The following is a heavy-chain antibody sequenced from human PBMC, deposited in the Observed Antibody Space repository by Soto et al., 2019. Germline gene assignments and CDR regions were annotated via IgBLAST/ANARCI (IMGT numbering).Heavy chain of an antibody. D-gene: IGHD6-19*01. CDR2: TYYRSKWYN. Sequence: PSQTLSLTCAISGDSVSSNSAAWNWIRQSPSRGLEWLGRTYYRSKWYNDYAVSVKSRITINPDTSKNQFSLQLNSVTPEDTAVYYCARVGPKYSSGWSRGYYYYMDVWGKGTTVTAP. J-gene: IGHJ6*03. V-gene: IGHV6-1*01. CDR3: ARVGPKYSSGWSRGYYYYMDV. CDR1: GDSVSSNSAA.